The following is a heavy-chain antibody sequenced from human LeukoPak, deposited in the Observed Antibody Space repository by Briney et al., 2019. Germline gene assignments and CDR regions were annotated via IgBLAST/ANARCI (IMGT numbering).Heavy chain of an antibody. J-gene: IGHJ4*02. CDR3: ARAIAAAGNYFDY. CDR2: IYYSGST. V-gene: IGHV4-31*03. D-gene: IGHD6-13*01. Sequence: SETLSLTCTVSGGSISSGGYYWSWIRQPPGKGLEWIGYIYYSGSTYYNPSLKSRVTISVDTSKNQFSLKLSSVTAADTAVYYCARAIAAAGNYFDYWGQGTLVTVSS. CDR1: GGSISSGGYY.